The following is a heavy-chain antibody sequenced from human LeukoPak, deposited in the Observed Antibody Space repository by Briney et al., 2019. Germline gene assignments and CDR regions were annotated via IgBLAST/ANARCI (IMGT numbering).Heavy chain of an antibody. V-gene: IGHV3-48*03. CDR2: ITSSGTSI. D-gene: IGHD3-10*01. J-gene: IGHJ3*02. Sequence: SGGSLRLSCTASGFTFSSYEMIWVRQAPGKGLEWVSYITSSGTSIYYADSVKGRFTISRDNFKNTVFLQMNSLRAEDTAVYYCARDLRSGSYPDAFDIWGQGTMVTVSS. CDR1: GFTFSSYE. CDR3: ARDLRSGSYPDAFDI.